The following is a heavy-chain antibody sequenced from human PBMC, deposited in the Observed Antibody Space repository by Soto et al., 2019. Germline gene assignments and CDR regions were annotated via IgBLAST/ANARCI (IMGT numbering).Heavy chain of an antibody. CDR2: IYRTGST. Sequence: SETLSLTCAVSGVSISSGNWWTWVRQPPGQGLEWIGEIYRTGSTNYNPSLKSRVTISLDKSENQFSLKVTSLTAADTAVYYCAGQTFTIAAASYGRSNWFDPWGPGTLVTVSS. CDR3: AGQTFTIAAASYGRSNWFDP. D-gene: IGHD6-25*01. V-gene: IGHV4-4*02. J-gene: IGHJ5*02. CDR1: GVSISSGNW.